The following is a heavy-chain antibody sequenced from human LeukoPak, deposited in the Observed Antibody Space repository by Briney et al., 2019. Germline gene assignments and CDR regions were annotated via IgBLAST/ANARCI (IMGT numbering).Heavy chain of an antibody. V-gene: IGHV3-23*01. J-gene: IGHJ2*01. CDR2: ISGSGGST. CDR1: GFTFSSYA. CDR3: AKLNDCGGDCSDYWYFDL. Sequence: GGSLRLSCAASGFTFSSYAMSWVRQAPGKGLEWVSAISGSGGSTYYADSVKGRFTISRDNSKNTLYLQMNSLRAEDTAVYYCAKLNDCGGDCSDYWYFDLWGRGTLVTVSS. D-gene: IGHD2-21*01.